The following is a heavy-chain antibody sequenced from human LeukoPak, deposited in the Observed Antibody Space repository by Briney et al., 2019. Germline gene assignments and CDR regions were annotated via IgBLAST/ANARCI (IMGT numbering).Heavy chain of an antibody. CDR1: GDSIRDYY. CDR2: IYYSGST. V-gene: IGHV4-59*01. CDR3: ARGSYYDSSGLRAFDI. Sequence: SETLSLTCTVSGDSIRDYYWSWIRQPPGKGLEWVGYIYYSGSTNYNPSLKSRVTISVDTSKNQFSLNLSSVTAADTAVYYCARGSYYDSSGLRAFDIWGQGTMVTVSS. D-gene: IGHD3-22*01. J-gene: IGHJ3*02.